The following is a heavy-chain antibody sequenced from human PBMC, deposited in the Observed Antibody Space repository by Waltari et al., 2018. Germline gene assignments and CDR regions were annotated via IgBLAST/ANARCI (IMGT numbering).Heavy chain of an antibody. D-gene: IGHD5-12*01. V-gene: IGHV4-34*01. CDR1: GGSFSGYY. CDR3: ARGPHRNRLEVRNNNYGMDV. CDR2: ITHTGST. J-gene: IGHJ6*02. Sequence: QVQLQQWGAGLLTPSETLSLTCAFDGGSFSGYYWTWIRRPPGKGREWIGEITHTGSTNSDPSLKSRVTTSVDTSKKQVSLKLRSVTAADTAVYYCARGPHRNRLEVRNNNYGMDVWGQGTTVTVSS.